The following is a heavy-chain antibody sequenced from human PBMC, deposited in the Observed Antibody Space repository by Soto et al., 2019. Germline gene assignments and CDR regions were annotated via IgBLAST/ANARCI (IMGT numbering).Heavy chain of an antibody. CDR1: GGSISTPGYS. CDR3: AARPYYYCGLDV. D-gene: IGHD2-21*01. Sequence: SETLSLTCTVSGGSISTPGYSWSWIRQPPGKAPAWTGYVYHNGNAYPKPSLKSRVTISLHGAKEKCSLKMTSVTAADTGLYYRAARPYYYCGLDVWGQGTTVTVSS. V-gene: IGHV4-30-2*01. J-gene: IGHJ6*02. CDR2: VYHNGNA.